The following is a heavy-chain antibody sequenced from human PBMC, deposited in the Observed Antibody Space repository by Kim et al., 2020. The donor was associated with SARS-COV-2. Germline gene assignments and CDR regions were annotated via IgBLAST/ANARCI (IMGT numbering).Heavy chain of an antibody. Sequence: GGSLRPSCAASGFTFSSYAMHWVRQAPGKGLEWVAVISYDGSNKYYADSVKGRFTISRDNSKNTLYLQMNSLRAEDTAVYYCARDKEYQLLPNYYYGMDVWGQGTTVTLSS. D-gene: IGHD2-2*01. CDR2: ISYDGSNK. J-gene: IGHJ6*02. CDR3: ARDKEYQLLPNYYYGMDV. CDR1: GFTFSSYA. V-gene: IGHV3-30*04.